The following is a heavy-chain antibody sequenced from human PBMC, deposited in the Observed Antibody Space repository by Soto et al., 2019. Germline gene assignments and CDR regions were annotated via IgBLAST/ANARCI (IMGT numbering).Heavy chain of an antibody. V-gene: IGHV4-39*01. CDR1: GDSVSSYNYY. CDR2: IYYSGNT. D-gene: IGHD2-15*01. J-gene: IGHJ5*02. Sequence: SETLSLTCSVSGDSVSSYNYYWSWIRQSPGKGLEWIGSIYYSGNTYYNPSLKSRVTIFVDTSKNQFSLKLSSVTAADTAVYYCARHGGSRGYWLDPWGQGTLVTVPQ. CDR3: ARHGGSRGYWLDP.